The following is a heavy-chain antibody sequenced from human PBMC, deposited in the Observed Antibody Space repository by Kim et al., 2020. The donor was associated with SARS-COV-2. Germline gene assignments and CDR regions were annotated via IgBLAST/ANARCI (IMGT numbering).Heavy chain of an antibody. CDR3: ARGLLWDY. D-gene: IGHD2-15*01. Sequence: SGGTNYAQKFQGRVTMTRDTSISTAYMELSRLRSDDTAVYYCARGLLWDYWGQGTLVTVSS. V-gene: IGHV1-2*02. J-gene: IGHJ4*02. CDR2: SGGT.